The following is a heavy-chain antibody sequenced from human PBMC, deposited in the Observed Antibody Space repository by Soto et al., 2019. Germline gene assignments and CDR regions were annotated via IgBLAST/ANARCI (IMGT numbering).Heavy chain of an antibody. J-gene: IGHJ5*02. Sequence: SETLSLTCAVSGFSISSGYFWGCIRQPPGKGPEWLGSIHHSGTTYYNPSVKGRVTISVDTSKNQFSLKMSSVTAADTAVYYCARDSSGYYWFDPWGQGTLVTVSS. CDR2: IHHSGTT. D-gene: IGHD3-22*01. V-gene: IGHV4-38-2*02. CDR1: GFSISSGYF. CDR3: ARDSSGYYWFDP.